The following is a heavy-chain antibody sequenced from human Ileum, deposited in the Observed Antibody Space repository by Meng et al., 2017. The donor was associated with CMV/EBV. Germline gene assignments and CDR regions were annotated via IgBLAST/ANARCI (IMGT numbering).Heavy chain of an antibody. Sequence: QVQLMESGGAAVKPGGSLRLSCEVSGFSLDSSVMHWVRQAPAKGLEWVAVISVDGSLKQYGGSVRGRFTISRDNAKNSLYLQMNSLRADDTAVYYCAREIRPIDYWGQGTLVTVSS. CDR1: GFSLDSSV. CDR2: ISVDGSLK. J-gene: IGHJ4*02. D-gene: IGHD3-10*01. V-gene: IGHV3-30*03. CDR3: AREIRPIDY.